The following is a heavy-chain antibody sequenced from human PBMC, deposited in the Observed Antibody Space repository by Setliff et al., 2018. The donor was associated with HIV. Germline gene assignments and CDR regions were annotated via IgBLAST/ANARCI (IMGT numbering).Heavy chain of an antibody. CDR3: AREQWLRYFDD. Sequence: SETLSLTCTVSGGSINSGSYYWSWIRQPAGKGLEWIGRIYTTGSTNYNPSLKSRVSISVDTSNNHFSLKLSSVTAADTAVYYCAREQWLRYFDDWGQGALVTVSS. CDR1: GGSINSGSYY. V-gene: IGHV4-61*02. D-gene: IGHD5-12*01. CDR2: IYTTGST. J-gene: IGHJ4*02.